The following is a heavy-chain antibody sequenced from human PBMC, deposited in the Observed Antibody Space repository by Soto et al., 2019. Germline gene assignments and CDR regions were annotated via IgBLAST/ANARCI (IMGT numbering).Heavy chain of an antibody. D-gene: IGHD6-19*01. CDR3: ARAYSSGWYRFLDY. Sequence: SETLSLTCTVSGGSISSGGYYWSWIRQHPGKGLEWIGYIYYSGSTYYNPSLKSRVTISVDTSKNQFSLKLSSVTAADTVVYYCARAYSSGWYRFLDYWGQGTLVTVSS. J-gene: IGHJ4*02. CDR1: GGSISSGGYY. CDR2: IYYSGST. V-gene: IGHV4-31*03.